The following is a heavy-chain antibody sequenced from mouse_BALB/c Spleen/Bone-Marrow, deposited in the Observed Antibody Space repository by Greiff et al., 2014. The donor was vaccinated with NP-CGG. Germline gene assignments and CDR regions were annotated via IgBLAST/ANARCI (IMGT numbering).Heavy chain of an antibody. V-gene: IGHV1-4*01. D-gene: IGHD2-4*01. CDR1: GYSFTSYT. CDR2: INPSSGYT. Sequence: QVQLQQSGAELARPGASVKMSCKASGYSFTSYTMHWVKQRPGQGLGWIGYINPSSGYTNYNQKFKDKATLTADKSSSTAYMQLSSLTSEDSAVYYCARGWDYEGYFDYWGQGTTLTVSS. CDR3: ARGWDYEGYFDY. J-gene: IGHJ2*01.